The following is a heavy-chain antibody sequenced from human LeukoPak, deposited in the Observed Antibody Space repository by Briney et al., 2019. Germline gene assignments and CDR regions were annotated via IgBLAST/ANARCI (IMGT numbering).Heavy chain of an antibody. J-gene: IGHJ4*02. CDR3: ARGGEYNYGHLDF. D-gene: IGHD5-18*01. CDR2: INRDGVDI. V-gene: IGHV3-74*01. CDR1: GFTFSGYW. Sequence: GGSLRLSCAASGFTFSGYWMYWVRQAPGRGLVWVSRINRDGVDINYADSVKGRFTISRDNSKNTLYLQMNSLRAEDTAVYYCARGGEYNYGHLDFWGQGTLVTASS.